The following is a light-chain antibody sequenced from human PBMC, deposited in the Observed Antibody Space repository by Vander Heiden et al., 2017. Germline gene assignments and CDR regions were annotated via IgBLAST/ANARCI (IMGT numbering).Light chain of an antibody. CDR1: NIGSKS. V-gene: IGLV3-21*02. CDR3: QVWDSSSEHPE. J-gene: IGLJ3*02. Sequence: SYVLTQPPSVSVAPGQTGRITCGGNNIGSKSVHWYQRKPGQAPVLVVYDDSDRRSGIPERFSGSNSGNTATLTTSRVEAGNEADYYCQVWDSSSEHPEFGGGTKLTVL. CDR2: DDS.